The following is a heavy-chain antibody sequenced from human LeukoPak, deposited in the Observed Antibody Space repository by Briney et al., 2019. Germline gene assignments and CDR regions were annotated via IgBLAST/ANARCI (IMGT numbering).Heavy chain of an antibody. Sequence: SETLSLTCTVSSGSISTSNYYWGWVRQPPGKALEWIGNIFYSGSTYYSPSLKSRVTISVGTSKNQFSLKLSSVTAADTAVYYCARANYYDRSGYSRGAFDIWGQGTMVIVSS. D-gene: IGHD3-22*01. CDR3: ARANYYDRSGYSRGAFDI. CDR1: SGSISTSNYY. J-gene: IGHJ3*02. V-gene: IGHV4-39*07. CDR2: IFYSGST.